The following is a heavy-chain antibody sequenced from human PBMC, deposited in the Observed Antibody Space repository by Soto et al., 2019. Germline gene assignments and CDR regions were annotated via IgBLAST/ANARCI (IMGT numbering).Heavy chain of an antibody. Sequence: SETLSLTCTVSGGSISSYYWSWIRQPPGKGLEWIGYIYYSGSTNYNPSLKSRVTISVDTSKNQFSLKLSSVTAADTAVYYCARAYCSSTSCYSVDPWGQGTLVTVSS. CDR1: GGSISSYY. CDR3: ARAYCSSTSCYSVDP. J-gene: IGHJ5*02. V-gene: IGHV4-59*08. CDR2: IYYSGST. D-gene: IGHD2-2*01.